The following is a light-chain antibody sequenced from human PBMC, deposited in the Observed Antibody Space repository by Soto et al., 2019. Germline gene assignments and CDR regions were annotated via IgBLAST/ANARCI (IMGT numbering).Light chain of an antibody. V-gene: IGKV1-33*01. Sequence: DIPMTQSPSSLSASVGDRVTITCQASQDISNFLNWYQQKPGKAPKLLIYDASNLETGVPSRFSASGSGTDFTFTISSLQPEDFATYYCQHYDNLPPFTFGPGTKVDVK. J-gene: IGKJ3*01. CDR3: QHYDNLPPFT. CDR2: DAS. CDR1: QDISNF.